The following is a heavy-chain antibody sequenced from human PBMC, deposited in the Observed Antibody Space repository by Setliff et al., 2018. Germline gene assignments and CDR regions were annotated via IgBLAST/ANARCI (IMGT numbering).Heavy chain of an antibody. J-gene: IGHJ4*02. CDR1: GGSISSDVYY. CDR3: ASWRGYGFGIDY. Sequence: PSETLSLTCTVSGGSISSDVYYWSWLRQPAGKGLEWIGRLSDSGRTTYNPSLKSRVTMSLDTPKNQFSLKLSSVTAADTAVYYCASWRGYGFGIDYWGQGALVTVSS. D-gene: IGHD5-18*01. CDR2: LSDSGRT. V-gene: IGHV4-61*02.